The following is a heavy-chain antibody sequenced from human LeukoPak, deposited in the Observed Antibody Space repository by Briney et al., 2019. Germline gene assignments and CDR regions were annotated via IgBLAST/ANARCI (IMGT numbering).Heavy chain of an antibody. Sequence: GGSLRLSCAASGFTFSSYSMNWVRQAPGKGLEWVSSISSSSSYIYYADSVKGRFTISRDNAKNSLYLLMNSLRAEDTAVYYCARGISLVVPAADYWGQGTLVTVSS. CDR1: GFTFSSYS. CDR2: ISSSSSYI. J-gene: IGHJ4*02. V-gene: IGHV3-21*01. CDR3: ARGISLVVPAADY. D-gene: IGHD2-2*01.